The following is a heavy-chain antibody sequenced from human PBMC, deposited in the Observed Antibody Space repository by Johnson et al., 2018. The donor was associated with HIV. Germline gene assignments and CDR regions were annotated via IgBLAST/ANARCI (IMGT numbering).Heavy chain of an antibody. J-gene: IGHJ3*02. D-gene: IGHD4-17*01. V-gene: IGHV3-30*04. CDR3: AKEDRSTVTRVTWGAFDI. CDR2: ISYDGSNK. Sequence: QVQLVESGGGVVQPGRSLRLSCAASGFTFSSYAMHWVRQAPGKGLEWVAVISYDGSNKYYADSVKGRFTISRDNSKNTLYRQRNSLRAEDTAVYYCAKEDRSTVTRVTWGAFDIWGQGTMVTVSS. CDR1: GFTFSSYA.